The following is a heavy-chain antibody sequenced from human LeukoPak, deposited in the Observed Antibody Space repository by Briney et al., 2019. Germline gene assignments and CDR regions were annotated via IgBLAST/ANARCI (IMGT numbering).Heavy chain of an antibody. CDR3: ARDRGVVVPAIMEDY. Sequence: PGGSLRLSCAASGFTFSSYWMSWVRQAPGKGLEWVSSISSSSSYIYYADSVKGRFTISRDNAKNSLYLQMNSLRAEDTAVYYCARDRGVVVPAIMEDYWGQGTLVTVSS. CDR1: GFTFSSYW. CDR2: ISSSSSYI. D-gene: IGHD2-2*01. V-gene: IGHV3-21*01. J-gene: IGHJ4*02.